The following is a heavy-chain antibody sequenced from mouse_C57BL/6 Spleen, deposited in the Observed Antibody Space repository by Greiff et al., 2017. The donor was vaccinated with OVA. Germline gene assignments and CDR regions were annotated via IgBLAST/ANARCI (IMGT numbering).Heavy chain of an antibody. CDR2: INPNNGGT. J-gene: IGHJ1*03. CDR3: ARRGPGFDV. CDR1: GYTFTDYY. Sequence: EVQLQQSGPELVKPGASVKISCKASGYTFTDYYMNWVKQSHGKSLEWIGDINPNNGGTSYNQKFKGKATLTVDKSSSTAYMELRSLTSEDSAVYYCARRGPGFDVWGTGTTVTVSS. V-gene: IGHV1-26*01.